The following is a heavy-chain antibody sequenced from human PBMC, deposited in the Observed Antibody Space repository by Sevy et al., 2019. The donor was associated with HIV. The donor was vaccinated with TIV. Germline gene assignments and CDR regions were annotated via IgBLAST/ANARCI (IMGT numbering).Heavy chain of an antibody. CDR1: GYTFTGYY. CDR2: INPNSGGT. Sequence: ASVKVSCKASGYTFTGYYMHWVRQAPGQGLEWMGRINPNSGGTNYAQTFQGRVTMTRDTSISTAYMELSRLRSDDTAVYYCARPAGRGSPYYFDYWGQGTLVTVSS. J-gene: IGHJ4*02. CDR3: ARPAGRGSPYYFDY. D-gene: IGHD1-26*01. V-gene: IGHV1-2*02.